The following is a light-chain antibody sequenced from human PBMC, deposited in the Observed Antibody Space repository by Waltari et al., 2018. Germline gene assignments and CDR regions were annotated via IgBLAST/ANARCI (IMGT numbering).Light chain of an antibody. J-gene: IGLJ1*01. CDR3: SADTSSSTFPYV. CDR2: DVS. CDR1: RSDVGDFNY. Sequence: QSPLPQPSSVSGSPGPSIPISCSGTRSDVGDFNYVSCYQQPPGKPPKLMIYDVSTRPSGYCNRCVGAKSGNTACLIISGLHAEDEADYYCSADTSSSTFPYVLGTGTKVTVL. V-gene: IGLV2-14*01.